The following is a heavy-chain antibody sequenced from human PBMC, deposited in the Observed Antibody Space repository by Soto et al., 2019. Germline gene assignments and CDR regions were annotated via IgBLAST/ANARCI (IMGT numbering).Heavy chain of an antibody. Sequence: SDTMSLTQTVSGGSLGSYYCSWIRQPPGKRLEWICHVFYTGRETYNASLESRVSISLHTSNCQFSLKLGSVTAADTPVYCCARGLRYSGMDVWGQGTPVTV. CDR1: GGSLGSYY. J-gene: IGHJ6*02. CDR3: ARGLRYSGMDV. V-gene: IGHV4-59*07. CDR2: VFYTGRE.